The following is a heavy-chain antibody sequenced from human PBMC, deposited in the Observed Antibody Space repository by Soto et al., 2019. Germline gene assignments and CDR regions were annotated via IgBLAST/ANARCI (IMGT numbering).Heavy chain of an antibody. J-gene: IGHJ4*02. D-gene: IGHD3-10*01. Sequence: GSGPTLVNPTQTLTLTCTFSGFSISTSKVGVSWIRPPPGKALEWLVLIYCDDAKRYRPSLKSRLTVTKDTSKNQVFLTMTNMDPLDTATYYCAHRQIGYYGYFDFWGQGILVTSPQ. CDR1: GFSISTSKVG. CDR2: IYCDDAK. V-gene: IGHV2-5*02. CDR3: AHRQIGYYGYFDF.